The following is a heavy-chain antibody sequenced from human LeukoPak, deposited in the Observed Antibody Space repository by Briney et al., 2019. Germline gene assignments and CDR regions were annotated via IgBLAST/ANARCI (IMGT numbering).Heavy chain of an antibody. CDR1: GFTFSSYG. Sequence: GGSLRLSCAASGFTFSSYGMHWVRQAPGKGLEWVAVIWYDGSNKYYADSVKGRFTISRDNSKNTLYLQMNSLRAEDTAVYYCARDPGIAAAVYYFDYWGQGTLVTVSS. V-gene: IGHV3-33*01. CDR2: IWYDGSNK. CDR3: ARDPGIAAAVYYFDY. J-gene: IGHJ4*02. D-gene: IGHD6-13*01.